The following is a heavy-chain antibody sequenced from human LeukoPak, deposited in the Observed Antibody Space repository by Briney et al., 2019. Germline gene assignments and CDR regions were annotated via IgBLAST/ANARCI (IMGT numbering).Heavy chain of an antibody. D-gene: IGHD6-19*01. J-gene: IGHJ3*02. CDR3: ARGSGIAVADAFDI. CDR1: GYTFTSYG. CDR2: INAGNGNT. Sequence: ASVKVSCKASGYTFTSYGISWVRQAPGQGLEWMGWINAGNGNTKYSQKFQGRVTITRDTSASTAYMELSSLRSEDTAVYYCARGSGIAVADAFDIWGQGTMVTVSS. V-gene: IGHV1-3*01.